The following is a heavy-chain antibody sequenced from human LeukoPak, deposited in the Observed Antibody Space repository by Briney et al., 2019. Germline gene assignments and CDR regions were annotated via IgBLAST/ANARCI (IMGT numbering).Heavy chain of an antibody. CDR1: GFTFSSYG. Sequence: GGSLRLSCAASGFTFSSYGMHWVRQAPGKGLEWVAVISYDGSNKYYADSVKGRFTISRDNSKNTLYLQMNSLRAEDTAVYYCAKSPGVGAIGDYWGQGTLVTVSS. D-gene: IGHD1-26*01. CDR2: ISYDGSNK. V-gene: IGHV3-30*18. J-gene: IGHJ4*02. CDR3: AKSPGVGAIGDY.